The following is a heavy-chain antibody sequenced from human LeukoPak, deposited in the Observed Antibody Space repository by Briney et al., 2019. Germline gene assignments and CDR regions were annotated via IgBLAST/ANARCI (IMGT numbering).Heavy chain of an antibody. CDR3: AKDASITMIVAVTYYFDY. CDR2: ISGSGGST. Sequence: GGSLRLSCAASGFTFSSYGMSWVRQAPGKGLEWVSAISGSGGSTYYADSVKGRFTISRDNSKNTLYLQMNSLRAEDTAVYYCAKDASITMIVAVTYYFDYWGQGTLVTVSS. V-gene: IGHV3-23*01. D-gene: IGHD3-22*01. CDR1: GFTFSSYG. J-gene: IGHJ4*02.